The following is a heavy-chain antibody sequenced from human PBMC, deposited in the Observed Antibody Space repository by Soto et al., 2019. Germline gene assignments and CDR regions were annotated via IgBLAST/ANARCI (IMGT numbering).Heavy chain of an antibody. D-gene: IGHD2-21*02. Sequence: EVQLVESGGGLVQSGRSLRLSCVASGFKFDAYAMHWVRQVPGKGLEWVSSITWNGDNIAYADSVEGRFFISRDNAKNSLYLQLSALRTDDTALYYCAKGKGFSNYYSFDYWGQGSLVTVSS. CDR3: AKGKGFSNYYSFDY. V-gene: IGHV3-9*01. CDR1: GFKFDAYA. J-gene: IGHJ4*02. CDR2: ITWNGDNI.